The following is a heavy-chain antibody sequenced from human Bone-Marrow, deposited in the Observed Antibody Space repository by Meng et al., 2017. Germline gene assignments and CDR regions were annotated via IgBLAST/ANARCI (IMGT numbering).Heavy chain of an antibody. CDR3: AKEIRPNDY. V-gene: IGHV3-21*04. CDR2: ISSSSSYI. Sequence: GESLKISCAASGFTFSSYSMNWVRQAPGKGLEWVSSISSSSSYIYYADSVKGRFTISRDNAKNTLYLQMNSLRAEDTAVYYCAKEIRPNDYWGQGTLVTVSS. CDR1: GFTFSSYS. J-gene: IGHJ4*02.